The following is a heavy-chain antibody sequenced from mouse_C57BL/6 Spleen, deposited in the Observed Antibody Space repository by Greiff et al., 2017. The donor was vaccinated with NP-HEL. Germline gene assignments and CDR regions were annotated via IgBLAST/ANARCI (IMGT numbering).Heavy chain of an antibody. V-gene: IGHV1-69*01. CDR3: ARGRSYYAMDY. J-gene: IGHJ4*01. CDR1: GYTFTSYW. CDR2: IDPPDSYT. Sequence: QVQLQQSGAELVMPGASVKLSCKASGYTFTSYWMHWVKQRPGQGLEWIGEIDPPDSYTNYNQKFKGKSTLTVDKSSSTAYMQLSSLTSEDSAVYYCARGRSYYAMDYWGQGTSVTVSS.